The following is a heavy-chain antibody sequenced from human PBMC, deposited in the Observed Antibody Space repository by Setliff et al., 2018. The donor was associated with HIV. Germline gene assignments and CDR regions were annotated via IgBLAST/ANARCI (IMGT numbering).Heavy chain of an antibody. CDR3: EREGNSGHGGQIEFDY. D-gene: IGHD1-26*01. J-gene: IGHJ4*02. V-gene: IGHV1-69*13. CDR1: GDTVRSRA. CDR2: IIPMFGTA. Sequence: ASVKVSCKASGDTVRSRAFNWVRQAPGQGPEWMGGIIPMFGTANYAQKFQGRVTITADESTSTVYMEMSSLRSDDTALYYCEREGNSGHGGQIEFDYWGQGTLVTVSS.